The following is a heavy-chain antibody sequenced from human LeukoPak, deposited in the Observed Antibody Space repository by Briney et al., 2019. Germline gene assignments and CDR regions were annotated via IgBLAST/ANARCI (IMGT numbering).Heavy chain of an antibody. V-gene: IGHV3-23*01. CDR3: AKEAPRGDGYRNYFDY. J-gene: IGHJ4*02. CDR2: ISGSGGST. Sequence: GGSLRLSCAASGFTFSTYAMSWVRQAPGKGLEWVSAISGSGGSTDYADSVKGRFTISRDNSKNTLYLQMSSLRAEDTALYYCAKEAPRGDGYRNYFDYWGQGTLVTVSS. CDR1: GFTFSTYA. D-gene: IGHD3-10*01.